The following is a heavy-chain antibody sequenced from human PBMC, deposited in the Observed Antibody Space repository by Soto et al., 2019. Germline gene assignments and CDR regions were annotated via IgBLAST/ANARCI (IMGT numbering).Heavy chain of an antibody. Sequence: GGSLRLSCAASGFTFSSYWMHWVRQAPGKGLVWVSRINSDGSSTSYADSVKGRFTISRDNAKNTLYLQMNSLRAEDTAVYYCARTPNRIVVVPAATNDPIDYWGQGTLVTVSS. J-gene: IGHJ4*02. V-gene: IGHV3-74*01. CDR3: ARTPNRIVVVPAATNDPIDY. CDR2: INSDGSST. CDR1: GFTFSSYW. D-gene: IGHD2-2*01.